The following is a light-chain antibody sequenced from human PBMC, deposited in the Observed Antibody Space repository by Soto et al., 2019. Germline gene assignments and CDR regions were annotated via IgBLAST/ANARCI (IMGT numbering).Light chain of an antibody. CDR3: QQYGSSGT. CDR1: QSVSSN. Sequence: ILMTQSPATLSVSPGERRTLYCRTSQSVSSNLAWYQQKPGKAPRLLIYGASTTATGIPDRLSGSGSGTDFTLTIRRLEPEDFAVYYCQQYGSSGTFGQGTKVDIK. V-gene: IGKV3-20*01. CDR2: GAS. J-gene: IGKJ1*01.